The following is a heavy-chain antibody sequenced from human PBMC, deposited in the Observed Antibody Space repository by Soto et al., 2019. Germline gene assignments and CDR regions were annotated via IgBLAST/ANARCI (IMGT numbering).Heavy chain of an antibody. V-gene: IGHV4-30-2*01. CDR2: IYHSGST. D-gene: IGHD3-10*01. CDR3: ARVISPMAPSDY. J-gene: IGHJ4*02. Sequence: SETLSLTCAVSGGSISSGGSSWTWIRQPPGKGLEWIGYIYHSGSTYYNPSLKSRVTISVDRSKNQFSLKLTSVTAADTAVYYCARVISPMAPSDYWGQGTLVTVSS. CDR1: GGSISSGGSS.